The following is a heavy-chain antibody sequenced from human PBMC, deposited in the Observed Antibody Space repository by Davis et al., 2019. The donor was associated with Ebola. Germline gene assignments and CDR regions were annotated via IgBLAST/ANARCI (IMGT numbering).Heavy chain of an antibody. CDR2: IWSDQRK. V-gene: IGHV3-33*03. CDR3: VPGTWI. CDR1: GFAFSNFG. J-gene: IGHJ4*02. D-gene: IGHD5-18*01. Sequence: PGGSLRLSCTTSGFAFSNFGMHWVRQAPGAGPEWIAVIWSDQRKLYGDSVRGRFTISRDNPENTVYLQMNTLRVEDTAIYYCVPGTWIRGQGTLVTVSS.